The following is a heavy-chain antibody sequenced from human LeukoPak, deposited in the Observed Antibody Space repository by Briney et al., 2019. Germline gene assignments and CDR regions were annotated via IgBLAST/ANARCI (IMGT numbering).Heavy chain of an antibody. V-gene: IGHV4-4*07. CDR1: GGSISSYY. D-gene: IGHD3-16*01. J-gene: IGHJ6*03. CDR2: IETSGNT. CDR3: ARVFGGVIYYYYYMDV. Sequence: SETLSLTCTVSGGSISSYYWSWIRQPAGQGLEWIGRIETSGNTNYKPSLKSRVTISVDTSKNQFSLKLSSVTAADTAVYYCARVFGGVIYYYYYMDVWGKGTTATVSS.